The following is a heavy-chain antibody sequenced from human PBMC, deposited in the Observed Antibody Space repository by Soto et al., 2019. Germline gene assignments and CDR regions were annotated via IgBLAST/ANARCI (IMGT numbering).Heavy chain of an antibody. Sequence: QITLKESGPTLVKPTQTLTLTCTFSGFSLSTSGVGVGWIRQPPGKALEWLALIYWDDDKRYSPSLKSRLTITKDTSKNQVVLTMTNLDPVDTATYYCAHRPVVAAAGTWWFDPWGQGTLVTVSS. J-gene: IGHJ5*02. V-gene: IGHV2-5*02. CDR3: AHRPVVAAAGTWWFDP. D-gene: IGHD6-13*01. CDR1: GFSLSTSGVG. CDR2: IYWDDDK.